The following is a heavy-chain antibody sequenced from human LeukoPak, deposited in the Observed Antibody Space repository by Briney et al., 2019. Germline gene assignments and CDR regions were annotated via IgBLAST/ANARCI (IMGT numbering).Heavy chain of an antibody. CDR2: ISYDGSNK. D-gene: IGHD6-13*01. CDR3: AKDKGIAAAGTNLVTATQTYYYYYGMDV. Sequence: GGSLRLSCAASGFTFNNYAMHWVRQAPGKGLEWVAVISYDGSNKYYADSVKGRFTISRDNSKNTLYLQMNSLRAEDTAVYYCAKDKGIAAAGTNLVTATQTYYYYYGMDVWGQGTTVTVSS. CDR1: GFTFNNYA. V-gene: IGHV3-30*04. J-gene: IGHJ6*02.